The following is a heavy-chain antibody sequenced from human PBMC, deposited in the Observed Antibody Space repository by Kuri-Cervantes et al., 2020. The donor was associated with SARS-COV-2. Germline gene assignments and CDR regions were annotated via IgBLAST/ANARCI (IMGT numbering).Heavy chain of an antibody. D-gene: IGHD4-11*01. Sequence: ASVKVSCKASGYTFTSYDNNWVRQATGQGLEWMGWMNPNSGNTGYAQKFQGRVTMTRNTSISTAYMELSSLRSEDTAVYYCARDHPTVTPSSGMDVWGQGTTVTVSS. J-gene: IGHJ6*02. CDR2: MNPNSGNT. CDR1: GYTFTSYD. V-gene: IGHV1-8*01. CDR3: ARDHPTVTPSSGMDV.